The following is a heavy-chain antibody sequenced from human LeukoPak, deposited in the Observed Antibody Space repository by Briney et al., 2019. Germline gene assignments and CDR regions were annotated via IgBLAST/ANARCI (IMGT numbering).Heavy chain of an antibody. J-gene: IGHJ4*02. D-gene: IGHD5-18*01. CDR1: GFTFSSYA. V-gene: IGHV3-23*01. Sequence: GGSLRLSCAASGFTFSSYAMSWVRQAPRKGLEWVSAISGSGGSTYYADSVKGRFTISRDNSKNTLYLQMNSLRAEDTAVYYCAKDYGYSYGYGGSYWGQGTLVTVSS. CDR3: AKDYGYSYGYGGSY. CDR2: ISGSGGST.